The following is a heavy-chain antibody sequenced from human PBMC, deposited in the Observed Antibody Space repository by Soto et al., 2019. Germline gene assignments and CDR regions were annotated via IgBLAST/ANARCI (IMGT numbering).Heavy chain of an antibody. J-gene: IGHJ5*02. CDR3: AKDSFAMDCSSNNSPNWFDP. CDR1: GGTFSSYA. CDR2: IIPFFGAT. Sequence: QAQLVQSGAEMKKPGSSVKVSCKASGGTFSSYAISWVRQTPGQGLEWMGVIIPFFGATNHAQKFQGSVTITADEFTSTVYMELSSLGSEDTAVYDCAKDSFAMDCSSNNSPNWFDPWGQGMLVTVSS. D-gene: IGHD2-2*01. V-gene: IGHV1-69*01.